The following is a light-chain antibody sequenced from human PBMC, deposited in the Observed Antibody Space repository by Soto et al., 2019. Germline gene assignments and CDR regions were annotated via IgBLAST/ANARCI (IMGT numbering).Light chain of an antibody. J-gene: IGKJ1*01. CDR2: GAS. V-gene: IGKV3-15*01. CDR3: QQYNNWPQT. Sequence: VMTQAPATLSVSPGERATLSCRASQTINNNVAWYQLKDGQVPRLVIYGASTRATDIPARFSGSGSGTEFTLNISSLQSEDFEEYQCQQYNNWPQTFGRGTKVDIK. CDR1: QTINNN.